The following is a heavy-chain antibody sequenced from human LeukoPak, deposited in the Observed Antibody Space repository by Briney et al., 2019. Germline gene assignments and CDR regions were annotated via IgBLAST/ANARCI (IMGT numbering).Heavy chain of an antibody. V-gene: IGHV3-23*01. CDR2: ISGDGTRT. J-gene: IGHJ4*02. CDR3: AREGYYGSGSPPSLYFDY. CDR1: GFSFSSYA. D-gene: IGHD3-10*01. Sequence: PGGSLRLSCAASGFSFSSYAMTWARQAPVKGLEWVSAISGDGTRTYYADSVKGRFTISRDNSRSTLYLQMNSLRPEDTAIYYCAREGYYGSGSPPSLYFDYWGQGTLVTVSS.